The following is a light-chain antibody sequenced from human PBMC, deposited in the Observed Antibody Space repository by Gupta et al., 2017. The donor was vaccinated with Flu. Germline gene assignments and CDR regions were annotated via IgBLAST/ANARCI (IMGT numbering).Light chain of an antibody. J-gene: IGKJ2*01. V-gene: IGKV2-30*01. CDR3: MQGTHWPYT. CDR1: QDLVFSDGNTY. CDR2: KVF. Sequence: DAVMTQSPLSLSVPLGQPASIFCRSSQDLVFSDGNTYLSWFQQRPGQSPRRLMYKVFNRDSGVPNRFSGSGSGTDFTLRISRVEADDVGIYYCMQGTHWPYTFGQGTKLEIK.